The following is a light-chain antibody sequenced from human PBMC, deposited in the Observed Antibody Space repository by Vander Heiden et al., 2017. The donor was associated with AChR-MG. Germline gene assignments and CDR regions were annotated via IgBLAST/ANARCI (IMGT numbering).Light chain of an antibody. V-gene: IGKV3-11*01. CDR1: QSVSSY. CDR3: QQRGNWPPLT. CDR2: DAS. J-gene: IGKJ4*01. Sequence: EIVLTQSPATLSLSPGERATPSCRASQSVSSYLAWYQQKPGQAPRLLIYDASNRATGIPARFSGSGSGTDFTLTISSLEPEDFAVYYCQQRGNWPPLTFGGRTKVEIK.